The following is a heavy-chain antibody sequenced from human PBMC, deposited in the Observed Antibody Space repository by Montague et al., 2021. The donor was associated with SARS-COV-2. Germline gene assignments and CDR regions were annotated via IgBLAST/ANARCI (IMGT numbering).Heavy chain of an antibody. V-gene: IGHV3-74*01. J-gene: IGHJ3*02. CDR1: GFTFSSYW. Sequence: SLRLSCAASGFTFSSYWMHWVRQAPGKGLVWVSSINSDESSTSYADSVKGRFTISRDNAKNTLYLQMNRLRAEDTAVYYCARDQGLGHVALDIWGQGTMVTVSS. D-gene: IGHD3/OR15-3a*01. CDR3: ARDQGLGHVALDI. CDR2: INSDESST.